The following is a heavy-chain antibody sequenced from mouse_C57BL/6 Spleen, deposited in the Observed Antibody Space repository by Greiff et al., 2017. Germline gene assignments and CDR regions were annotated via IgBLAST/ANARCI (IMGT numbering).Heavy chain of an antibody. CDR1: GFTFSSYA. D-gene: IGHD4-1*01. CDR2: ISSGGDYI. Sequence: EVKVEESGEGLVKPGGSLKLSCAASGFTFSSYAMSWVRQTPEKRLAWVAYISSGGDYIYYADTVKGRFTIARDNARNTLYLQMSSLKSEDTAMYYCTRDRTGRGYFDDWGQGTTLTVSS. V-gene: IGHV5-9-1*02. CDR3: TRDRTGRGYFDD. J-gene: IGHJ2*01.